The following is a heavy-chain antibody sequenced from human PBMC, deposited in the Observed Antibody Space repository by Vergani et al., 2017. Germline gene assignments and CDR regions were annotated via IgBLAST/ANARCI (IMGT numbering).Heavy chain of an antibody. V-gene: IGHV4-34*01. D-gene: IGHD2-2*01. CDR1: GGSFSGYY. J-gene: IGHJ3*02. Sequence: QVQLQQWGAGLLKPSETLSLTCAVYGGSFSGYYWSWIRQPPGKGLEWIGEINHSGSTNYNPSLKSRVTISVDTSKNQFSLKLSSVTAAGTAVYYCARGSRRNTDIVVVFDAFDIWGQGTMVTVSS. CDR3: ARGSRRNTDIVVVFDAFDI. CDR2: INHSGST.